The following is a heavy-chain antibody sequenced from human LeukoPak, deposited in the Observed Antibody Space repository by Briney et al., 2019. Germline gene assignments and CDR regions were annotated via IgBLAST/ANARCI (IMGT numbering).Heavy chain of an antibody. V-gene: IGHV4-38-2*02. Sequence: PSETLSLTCTVSGYSLSSGYYWGWIRQPPGKGLEWIGSISHSGSTYYNPSLKSRVSISVDTSKTQFSLRLSSVTAADTAVYYCARVLLVGAILDDFDYWGQGTLVTVSS. CDR1: GYSLSSGYY. D-gene: IGHD1-26*01. CDR2: ISHSGST. J-gene: IGHJ4*02. CDR3: ARVLLVGAILDDFDY.